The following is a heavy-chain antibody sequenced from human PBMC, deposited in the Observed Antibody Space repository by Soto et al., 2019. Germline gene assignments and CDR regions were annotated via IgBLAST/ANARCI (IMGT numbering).Heavy chain of an antibody. CDR3: AREYSSSSLFSGVYYYYGMDV. J-gene: IGHJ6*01. D-gene: IGHD6-6*01. V-gene: IGHV3-30-3*01. CDR1: GFTFSSYA. CDR2: ISYDGSNK. Sequence: VQLVESGGGVVQPGRSLRLSCAASGFTFSSYAMHWVRQAPGKGLEWVAVISYDGSNKYYADSVKGRFTISRDNSKNTLYLQMNSLRAEDTAVYYCAREYSSSSLFSGVYYYYGMDVW.